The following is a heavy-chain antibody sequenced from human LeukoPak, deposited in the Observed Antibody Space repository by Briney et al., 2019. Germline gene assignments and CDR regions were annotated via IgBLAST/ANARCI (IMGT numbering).Heavy chain of an antibody. CDR2: IYHSGTT. CDR3: ARDPARGGIGYGMDV. J-gene: IGHJ6*02. V-gene: IGHV4-31*03. D-gene: IGHD3-16*01. Sequence: SETLSLTCTVSGDSIRSGGYYWSWIRQHPGKGLEWIGYIYHSGTTHYNPSLKSRLTMSVDTSKNQISLQLGSVTAADTAMYYCARDPARGGIGYGMDVWGQGTTVTVSS. CDR1: GDSIRSGGYY.